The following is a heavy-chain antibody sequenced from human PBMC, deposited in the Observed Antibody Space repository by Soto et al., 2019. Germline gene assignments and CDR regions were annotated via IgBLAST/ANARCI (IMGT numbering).Heavy chain of an antibody. D-gene: IGHD4-17*01. CDR2: IWYDGSNK. Sequence: ESGGGVVQPGRSLRLSCAASGFTFSNYGMHWVRQAPGKGLEWVAVIWYDGSNKYYGDSVKGRFTISRDNSKNTLYLQMSSLRGEDMAVYYCARDRDPMTTVTEIGCWGQGTLVTVSS. CDR1: GFTFSNYG. J-gene: IGHJ4*02. CDR3: ARDRDPMTTVTEIGC. V-gene: IGHV3-33*01.